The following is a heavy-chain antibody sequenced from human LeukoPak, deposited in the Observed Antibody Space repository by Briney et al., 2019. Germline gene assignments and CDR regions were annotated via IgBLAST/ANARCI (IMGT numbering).Heavy chain of an antibody. D-gene: IGHD1-26*01. J-gene: IGHJ4*02. CDR2: IYYSGST. Sequence: PSETPSLTCTVSGGSISSNNYYWGWIRQPPGKGLEWIGTIYYSGSTYYNPSLKSRVTISVDTSKNQFSLKLSSVTAADTAVYYCARQGSGNYLSPVNYWGQGTLVTVSS. CDR1: GGSISSNNYY. CDR3: ARQGSGNYLSPVNY. V-gene: IGHV4-39*01.